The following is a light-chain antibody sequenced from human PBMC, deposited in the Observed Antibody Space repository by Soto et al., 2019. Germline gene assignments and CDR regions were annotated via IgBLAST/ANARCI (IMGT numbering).Light chain of an antibody. CDR3: LQHNSYPRT. CDR1: QGIRND. V-gene: IGKV1-17*01. J-gene: IGKJ1*01. Sequence: IQMTQSPSSLSASVGDRVTITCRASQGIRNDLAWYHQKPGKAPKRLIYAASSLQSGVPSRFSGSGSWTEFTLTISSLQPEDFATYYCLQHNSYPRTFGQGTKVEIK. CDR2: AAS.